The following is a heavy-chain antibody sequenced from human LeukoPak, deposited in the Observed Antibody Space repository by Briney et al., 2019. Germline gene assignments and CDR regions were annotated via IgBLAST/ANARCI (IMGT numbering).Heavy chain of an antibody. J-gene: IGHJ4*02. D-gene: IGHD4-17*01. Sequence: GGSLRLSCAASGFTFSSYGMHWVRQAPGKGLEWVAFIRYDGSNKYYADSVKGRFTISRDNSKNTLYLQMNSLRAEDTAVYYCARDRDYGDFVDYWGQGTLVTVSS. V-gene: IGHV3-30*02. CDR3: ARDRDYGDFVDY. CDR1: GFTFSSYG. CDR2: IRYDGSNK.